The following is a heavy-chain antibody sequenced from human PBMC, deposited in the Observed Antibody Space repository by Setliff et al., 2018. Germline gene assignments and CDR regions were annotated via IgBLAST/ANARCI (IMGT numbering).Heavy chain of an antibody. Sequence: ASVKVSCKASGYTFTTHDLHWVRQAPGQRLEWMGWFNVGHGYTKYSQKFQGRVTMTSDTSASTAYMELNSLRSEDTALYYCARDREYCSRTSCYIDYWGQGALVTVSS. D-gene: IGHD2-2*02. J-gene: IGHJ4*02. CDR1: GYTFTTHD. V-gene: IGHV1-3*01. CDR3: ARDREYCSRTSCYIDY. CDR2: FNVGHGYT.